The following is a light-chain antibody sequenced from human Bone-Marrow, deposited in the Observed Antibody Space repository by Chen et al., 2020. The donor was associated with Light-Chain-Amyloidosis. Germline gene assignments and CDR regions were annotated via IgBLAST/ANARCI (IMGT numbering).Light chain of an antibody. CDR3: CSYAGDSTLL. CDR2: EVT. J-gene: IGLJ2*01. Sequence: QSALTQPASVSGSPGQSITISCTGTSSNVGGLNLVSWYQQHPGKAPKLIFDEVTKRPSGVSNRCSAFKSGNTASRTISGLQTEDEADYYCCSYAGDSTLLFGGGTKLTVL. CDR1: SSNVGGLNL. V-gene: IGLV2-23*02.